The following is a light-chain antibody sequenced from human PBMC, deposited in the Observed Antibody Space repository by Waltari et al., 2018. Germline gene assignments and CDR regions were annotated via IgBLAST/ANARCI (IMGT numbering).Light chain of an antibody. CDR3: QQYYSTPPT. J-gene: IGKJ1*01. Sequence: DIVMTQSPDSLAVSLGERAPINCKSSQSLLSISDSKNFLAWYQQKPGHSPKLLIHWASSRESGVPDRFSGSGSGTDFTLTISTLQGEDVAVYFCQQYYSTPPTFGQGTKVDIK. CDR1: QSLLSISDSKNF. CDR2: WAS. V-gene: IGKV4-1*01.